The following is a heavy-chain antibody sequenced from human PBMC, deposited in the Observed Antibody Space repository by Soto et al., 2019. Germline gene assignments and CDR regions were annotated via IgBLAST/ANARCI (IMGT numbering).Heavy chain of an antibody. CDR2: IIPIFGTA. D-gene: IGHD6-6*01. Sequence: SVKVSCKASGGTFSSYAISWVRQAPGQGLEWMGGIIPIFGTANYAQKFQGRVTITADESTSTAYMELSSLRSEDTAVYYCAREEGIAARPYYFDYWGQGTLVTAPQ. CDR1: GGTFSSYA. V-gene: IGHV1-69*13. CDR3: AREEGIAARPYYFDY. J-gene: IGHJ4*02.